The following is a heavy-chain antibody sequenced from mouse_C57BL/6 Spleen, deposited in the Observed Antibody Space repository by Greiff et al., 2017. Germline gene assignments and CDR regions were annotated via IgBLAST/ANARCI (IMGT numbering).Heavy chain of an antibody. CDR1: GYTFTDYE. D-gene: IGHD1-1*01. CDR2: IDPETGGT. J-gene: IGHJ2*01. V-gene: IGHV1-15*01. Sequence: QVHVKQSGAELVRPGASVTLSCKASGYTFTDYEMHWVKQTPVHGLEWIGAIDPETGGTAYNQKFKGKAILTADKSSSTAYMELRSLTSEDSAVYYCTRGDYGSPTVFDYWGQGTTLTVSS. CDR3: TRGDYGSPTVFDY.